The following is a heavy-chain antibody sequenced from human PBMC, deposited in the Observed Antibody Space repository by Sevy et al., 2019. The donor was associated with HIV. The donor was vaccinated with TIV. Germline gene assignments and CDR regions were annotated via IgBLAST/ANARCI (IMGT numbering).Heavy chain of an antibody. CDR2: IYYSGTT. V-gene: IGHV4-59*12. CDR3: ARTTYSYGYWREFDY. CDR1: GGAISNYY. Sequence: SETLSLTCTVSGGAISNYYWSWIRQPPGKGLEWIGYIYYSGTTNYNPSLKTRVTISVDTSNNQFSLKLTSVTAADTAVYYCARTTYSYGYWREFDYWGRGTLVTVSS. J-gene: IGHJ4*02. D-gene: IGHD5-18*01.